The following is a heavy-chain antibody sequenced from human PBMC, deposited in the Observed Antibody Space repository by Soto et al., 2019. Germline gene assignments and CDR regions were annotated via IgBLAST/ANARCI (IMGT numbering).Heavy chain of an antibody. CDR3: ARVGGDDFGDSGGFDY. CDR2: IYYSGRT. D-gene: IGHD4-17*01. V-gene: IGHV4-59*01. J-gene: IGHJ4*02. CDR1: GGSIRDYF. Sequence: XGTLSLTCTVSGGSIRDYFWTWTRQPPGKGLEWIRYIYYSGRTNYNPSLKSRVSISVDTSKNHFSLQLRSVTAADTAVYYCARVGGDDFGDSGGFDYWGQGTLVTVSS.